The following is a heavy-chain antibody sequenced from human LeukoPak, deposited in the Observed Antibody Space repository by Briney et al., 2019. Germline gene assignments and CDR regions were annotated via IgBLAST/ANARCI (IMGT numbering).Heavy chain of an antibody. D-gene: IGHD5-18*01. CDR3: AKERRRVDTEMVRSYYFEN. CDR1: GYSFSSAA. CDR2: IIVNGATT. J-gene: IGHJ4*02. Sequence: PADSLCLSLAASGYSFSSAAFCGCRRQPGGDRRGCSPIIVNGATTYYSDSVKGRFTISRDNSRNTLSLQMSSLRVEDTAVYYCAKERRRVDTEMVRSYYFENWGQGTLVTVSS. V-gene: IGHV3-23*01.